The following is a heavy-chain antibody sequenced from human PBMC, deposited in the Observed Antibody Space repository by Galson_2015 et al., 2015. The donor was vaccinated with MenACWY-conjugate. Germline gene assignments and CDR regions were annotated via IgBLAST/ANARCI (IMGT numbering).Heavy chain of an antibody. CDR1: GFTFSDYY. Sequence: SLRLSCAASGFTFSDYYMSWIRQAPGKGLEWVAYISSGHIYSNHADSVKGRSTISRDNAKNSLFLQMNSLRAEDTAVYFCARTPRSYSGYTFEKWGQGTLVTVSS. V-gene: IGHV3-11*06. CDR2: ISSGHIYS. J-gene: IGHJ4*02. D-gene: IGHD5-12*01. CDR3: ARTPRSYSGYTFEK.